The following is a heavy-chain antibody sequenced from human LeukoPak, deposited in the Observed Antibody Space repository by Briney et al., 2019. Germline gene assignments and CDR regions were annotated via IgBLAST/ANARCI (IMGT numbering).Heavy chain of an antibody. CDR1: GFTFSSYS. CDR2: ISSSSSTI. CDR3: ARDYYGSGSYYPLNYYYGMDV. Sequence: GGSLRLSCAASGFTFSSYSMNWVRQAPGKGLEWVSYISSSSSTIYYADSVKGRFTISRDNAKNSLYLQMNSLRAEDTAVYYCARDYYGSGSYYPLNYYYGMDVWGQGTTVTVSS. D-gene: IGHD3-10*01. V-gene: IGHV3-48*04. J-gene: IGHJ6*02.